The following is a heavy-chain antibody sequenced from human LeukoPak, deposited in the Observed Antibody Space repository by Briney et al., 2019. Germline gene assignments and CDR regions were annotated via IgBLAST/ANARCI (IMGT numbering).Heavy chain of an antibody. D-gene: IGHD3-10*01. CDR2: IRYDGSNE. CDR1: GFTFSSYG. CDR3: AKVAGDYYYMDV. J-gene: IGHJ6*03. Sequence: PGGSLRLSCAASGFTFSSYGMHWVRQAPGKGLEWVAFIRYDGSNEYYADSVKGRFTISRDNSKNTLYLQINSLRAEDTAVYYCAKVAGDYYYMDVWGKGTTVTVSS. V-gene: IGHV3-30*02.